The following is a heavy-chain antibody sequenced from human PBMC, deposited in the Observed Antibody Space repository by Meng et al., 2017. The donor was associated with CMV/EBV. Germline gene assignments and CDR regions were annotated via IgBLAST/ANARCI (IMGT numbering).Heavy chain of an antibody. Sequence: ASVKVSCKASGYTFTGYYMHWVRQAPGQGLEWMGWINPNSGGTNYAQKFQGRVTMTRDTSISTAYMELSRLRSDDTAVYYCARSSPSLSSGGGYSYAAFDFLGQGTMVTVSS. CDR2: INPNSGGT. CDR1: GYTFTGYY. D-gene: IGHD2-21*01. CDR3: ARSSPSLSSGGGYSYAAFDF. J-gene: IGHJ3*01. V-gene: IGHV1-2*02.